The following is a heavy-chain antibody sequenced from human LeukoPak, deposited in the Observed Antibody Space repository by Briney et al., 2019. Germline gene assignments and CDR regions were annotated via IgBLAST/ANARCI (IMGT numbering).Heavy chain of an antibody. J-gene: IGHJ6*02. Sequence: GESLKISCKGSGYSFTSYWIGWVRQMPRKGLEWMGIIFPGDSDTRYSPSFQGQVTISADKSISTAYLQWSSLKASDTAMYYCARHRYSSSWSPGYYYYYGMDVWGQGTTVTVSS. CDR1: GYSFTSYW. V-gene: IGHV5-51*01. D-gene: IGHD6-13*01. CDR2: IFPGDSDT. CDR3: ARHRYSSSWSPGYYYYYGMDV.